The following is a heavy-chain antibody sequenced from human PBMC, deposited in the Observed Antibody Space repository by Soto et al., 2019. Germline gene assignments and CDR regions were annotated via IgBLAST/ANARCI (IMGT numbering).Heavy chain of an antibody. J-gene: IGHJ4*02. D-gene: IGHD5-12*01. V-gene: IGHV3-53*01. Sequence: EVQVVESGGGLIQPGGSLRLSCAVSGFTVTINYMSWVRQAPGKGLEWVSVIYTGGTTFYADSVKGRFTISRDTSRNTRDLQMNSRRGEDTAVYYCHGYGHWGQGTLVTVSS. CDR1: GFTVTINY. CDR2: IYTGGTT. CDR3: HGYGH.